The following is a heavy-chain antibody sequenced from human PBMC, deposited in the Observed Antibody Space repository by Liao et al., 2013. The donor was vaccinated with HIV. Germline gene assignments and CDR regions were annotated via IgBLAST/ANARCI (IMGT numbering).Heavy chain of an antibody. CDR3: ASSRYGSGSYYNLEYYFDS. Sequence: QVQLQESGPGLVKPSQTLSLTCTVSGGSVSSGGYYWSWIRQHAGKGLEWIGRVSASGSTDYSPSLKSRVTISVDTSKNQFSLKLNSVTAADTAVYYCASSRYGSGSYYNLEYYFDSWGQGTLVTVSS. D-gene: IGHD3-10*01. CDR1: GGSVSSGGYY. J-gene: IGHJ4*02. CDR2: VSASGST. V-gene: IGHV4-61*02.